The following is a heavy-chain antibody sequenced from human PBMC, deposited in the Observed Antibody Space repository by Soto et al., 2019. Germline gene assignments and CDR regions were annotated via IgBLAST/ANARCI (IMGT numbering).Heavy chain of an antibody. CDR3: ARAGCTGGSCYSEHYYYYYMAV. CDR1: GFTFSSYS. J-gene: IGHJ6*03. V-gene: IGHV3-21*01. D-gene: IGHD2-15*01. CDR2: ISSSSSYI. Sequence: PGGSLRLSCAASGFTFSSYSMNWVRQAPGKGLEWVSSISSSSSYIYYADSVKGRFTISRDNAKTSLYLQMTSLRAEDTAVYSCARAGCTGGSCYSEHYYYYYMAVWGKGTTVTVSS.